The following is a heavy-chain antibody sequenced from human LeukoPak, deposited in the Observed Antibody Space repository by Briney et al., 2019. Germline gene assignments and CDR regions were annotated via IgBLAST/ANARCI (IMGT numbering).Heavy chain of an antibody. CDR3: ARDGSMVRGVIQYYFDY. CDR1: GFTFSSYG. V-gene: IGHV3-33*01. J-gene: IGHJ4*02. D-gene: IGHD3-10*01. CDR2: IWYDGSNK. Sequence: GGSLRLSCTASGFTFSSYGMHWVRQAPGKGVEWVAVIWYDGSNKYCGDSVKGRFNLSRDNSKNTLYMQMNSIRGEDTAVYYCARDGSMVRGVIQYYFDYWGQGTLVTVSS.